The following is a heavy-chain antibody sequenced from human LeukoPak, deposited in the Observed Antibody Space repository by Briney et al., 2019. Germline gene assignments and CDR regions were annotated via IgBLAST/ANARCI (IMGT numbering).Heavy chain of an antibody. CDR1: GFTFSTYA. Sequence: GGSLRLSCAASGFTFSTYAMSWVRQAPGKGLEWVTTISGGGDKQYADHVKGRFTVSRDDSKNTLYLQMNSLRAEDTALYYCATDGRKTFYGDDCLGYFQQWGQGTLVTVSS. CDR2: ISGGGDK. J-gene: IGHJ1*01. D-gene: IGHD2-21*02. CDR3: ATDGRKTFYGDDCLGYFQQ. V-gene: IGHV3-23*01.